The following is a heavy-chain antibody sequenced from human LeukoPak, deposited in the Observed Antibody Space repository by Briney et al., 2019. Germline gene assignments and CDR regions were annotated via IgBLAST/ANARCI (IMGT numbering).Heavy chain of an antibody. CDR3: AKVVSSTDEYV. CDR2: LSDSGRNT. V-gene: IGHV3-23*01. D-gene: IGHD2-2*01. CDR1: GFTFSNYA. Sequence: PGGSLRLSCAASGFTFSNYAMNWVRQAPGRGLEWVSGLSDSGRNTYYADSVKGRFTISRDNSKNTLYLQMNSLGAEDTAIYYCAKVVSSTDEYVWGKGTTVTVSS. J-gene: IGHJ6*04.